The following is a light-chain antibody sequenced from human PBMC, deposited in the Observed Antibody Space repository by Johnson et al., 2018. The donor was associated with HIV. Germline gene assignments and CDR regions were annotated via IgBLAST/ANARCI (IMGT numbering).Light chain of an antibody. CDR1: SSNIGKNY. V-gene: IGLV1-51*02. J-gene: IGLJ1*01. CDR3: GTWDSSLSAGV. Sequence: QSVLTQPPSVSASPGQKVTISCSGSSSNIGKNYVSWYQQLPGTAPKVLIYENNKRPSGIPDRFSGSKSGASATLGITGLQTGDEADYYCGTWDSSLSAGVFGTGTPVTVL. CDR2: ENN.